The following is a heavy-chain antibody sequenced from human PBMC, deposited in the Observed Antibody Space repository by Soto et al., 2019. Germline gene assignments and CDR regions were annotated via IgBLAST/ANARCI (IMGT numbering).Heavy chain of an antibody. CDR2: IIPIFGTA. CDR3: ARVGYCTNGVCYLGAFDL. Sequence: ASVKVSCKASGGTFSSYAIRWVRQAPGQGLQWMGGIIPIFGTANYAQKFQGRVTITADESTSTADMELSSLRSEAKAVYYCARVGYCTNGVCYLGAFDLWGQGTRVTVSS. D-gene: IGHD2-8*01. V-gene: IGHV1-69*13. J-gene: IGHJ3*01. CDR1: GGTFSSYA.